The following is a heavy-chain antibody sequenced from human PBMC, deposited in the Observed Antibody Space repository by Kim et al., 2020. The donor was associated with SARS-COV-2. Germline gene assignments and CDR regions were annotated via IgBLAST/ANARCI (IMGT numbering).Heavy chain of an antibody. CDR1: TFTFSNDW. J-gene: IGHJ5*02. Sequence: GGTLRLSCTASTFTFSNDWMTWVRQAPGKGREWVANIKQYGSSKYYVDSVKGRFTISRDNAKKSLYLQMNSLRVEDTAIYFCARGLSQQPRSLAATWGQGTLVTVSS. CDR2: IKQYGSSK. CDR3: ARGLSQQPRSLAAT. D-gene: IGHD6-13*01. V-gene: IGHV3-7*04.